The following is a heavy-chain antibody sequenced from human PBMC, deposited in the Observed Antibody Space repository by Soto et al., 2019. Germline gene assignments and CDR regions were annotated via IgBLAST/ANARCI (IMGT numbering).Heavy chain of an antibody. Sequence: GGSLRLSCAASGFTFSSYAMHWVRQAPGKGLEWVAVISYDGSSKYYADSVKGRFTISRDNSKNTLYLQMNSLRAEDTAVYYCARDLPGIAVAGLDYWGQGTLVTVSS. CDR2: ISYDGSSK. V-gene: IGHV3-30-3*01. D-gene: IGHD6-19*01. CDR3: ARDLPGIAVAGLDY. J-gene: IGHJ4*02. CDR1: GFTFSSYA.